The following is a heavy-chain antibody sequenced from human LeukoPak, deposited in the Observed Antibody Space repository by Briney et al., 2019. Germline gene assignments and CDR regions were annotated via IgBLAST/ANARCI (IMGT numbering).Heavy chain of an antibody. CDR1: GGSISSYY. CDR2: IYYSGST. J-gene: IGHJ6*03. Sequence: SETLSLTSTVSGGSISSYYWSWIRQPPGKGLEWIGYIYYSGSTNYNPSLKSRVTISVDTSKNQFSLKLSSVTAADTAVYYCARAPTYYYYYKDVWGKRTTVTVSS. V-gene: IGHV4-59*01. CDR3: ARAPTYYYYYKDV.